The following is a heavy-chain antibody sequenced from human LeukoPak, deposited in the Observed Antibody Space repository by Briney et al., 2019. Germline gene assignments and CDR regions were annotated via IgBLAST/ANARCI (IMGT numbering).Heavy chain of an antibody. V-gene: IGHV4-34*01. D-gene: IGHD3-22*01. CDR3: ARANYYDSSGYYYYYYYGMDV. J-gene: IGHJ6*02. CDR2: INHSGST. CDR1: GGSFSGYY. Sequence: PSETLSLTCAVYGGSFSGYYWSWIRQPPGKGLEWIGEINHSGSTNYNPSLKSRVTISVDTSKNQFSLKLSSVTAADTAVYYCARANYYDSSGYYYYYYYGMDVWGQGTMVTVSS.